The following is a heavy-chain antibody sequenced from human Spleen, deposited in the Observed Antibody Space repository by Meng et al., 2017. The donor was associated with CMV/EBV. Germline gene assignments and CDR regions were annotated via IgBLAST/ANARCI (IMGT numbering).Heavy chain of an antibody. CDR1: GGSISSGGYY. J-gene: IGHJ6*02. Sequence: SETLSLTCTVSGGSISSGGYYWSWIRQHPGKGLEWIGYIYYSGSTYYNPSLKSRVTISVDTSKNQFSLKLSSVTAADTAVYYCARDAINYYYYYGMDVWGQGTTVTVSS. CDR2: IYYSGST. D-gene: IGHD2-21*01. V-gene: IGHV4-31*03. CDR3: ARDAINYYYYYGMDV.